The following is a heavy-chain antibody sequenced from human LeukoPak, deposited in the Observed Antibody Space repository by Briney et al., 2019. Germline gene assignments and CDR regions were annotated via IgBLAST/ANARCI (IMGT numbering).Heavy chain of an antibody. Sequence: PGGALRLSCAASGFTFCNHAMSWVRPAPGKGLEWVSPITGSGGNTYYADSVKGRFTISRDNSKNTVFLQMNSLRAEDTAVYYCAKWGDYDVLTGYYVSDYWGQGTLVTVSS. CDR1: GFTFCNHA. CDR2: ITGSGGNT. J-gene: IGHJ4*02. CDR3: AKWGDYDVLTGYYVSDY. D-gene: IGHD3-9*01. V-gene: IGHV3-23*01.